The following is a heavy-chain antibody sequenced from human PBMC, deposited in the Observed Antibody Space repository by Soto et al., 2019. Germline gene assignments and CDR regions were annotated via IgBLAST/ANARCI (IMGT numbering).Heavy chain of an antibody. J-gene: IGHJ4*02. CDR3: VRDIRAPGFFVYLDY. CDR2: MNQDGSEK. V-gene: IGHV3-7*05. D-gene: IGHD3-9*01. Sequence: AGGSLRLSCVASGFTFSSYYMTWVRQAPGEGLERVANMNQDGSEKYYVDSVKGRFIISRDNAENSLYLEVSSLRADDTAVYYCVRDIRAPGFFVYLDYWGKGTLVPVSP. CDR1: GFTFSSYY.